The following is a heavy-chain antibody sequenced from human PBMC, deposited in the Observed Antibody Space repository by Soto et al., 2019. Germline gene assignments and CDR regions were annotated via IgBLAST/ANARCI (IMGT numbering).Heavy chain of an antibody. CDR2: INHSGST. D-gene: IGHD3-3*01. J-gene: IGHJ6*02. CDR1: GGSFSGYY. V-gene: IGHV4-34*01. CDR3: ARGPAVLRFLEWLPYYYYGMDV. Sequence: PSEPLSLTCAVYGGSFSGYYWSWIRQPPGKGLEWIWEINHSGSTNYNPSLKSRVTISVDTSKNQFSLKLSSVTAADTAVYYCARGPAVLRFLEWLPYYYYGMDVWGQGTTVTVSS.